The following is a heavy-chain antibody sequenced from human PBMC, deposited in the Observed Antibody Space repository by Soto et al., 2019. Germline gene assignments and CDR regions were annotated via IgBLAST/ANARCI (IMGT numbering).Heavy chain of an antibody. CDR3: ARDLGSGSYYAFDI. CDR2: IWYDGSNK. V-gene: IGHV3-33*01. D-gene: IGHD1-26*01. CDR1: GFTFSSYG. Sequence: GSLRLSCAASGFTFSSYGMHWVRQAPGKGLEWVAVIWYDGSNKYYADSVKGRFTISRDNSKNTLYLQMNSLRAEDTAVYYCARDLGSGSYYAFDIWGQGTMVTVSS. J-gene: IGHJ3*02.